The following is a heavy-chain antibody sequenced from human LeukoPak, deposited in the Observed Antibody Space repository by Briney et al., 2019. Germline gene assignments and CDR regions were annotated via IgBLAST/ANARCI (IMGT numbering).Heavy chain of an antibody. J-gene: IGHJ4*02. CDR3: ARGEQWLLPGDY. D-gene: IGHD6-19*01. CDR2: INPNSGGT. CDR1: AYSFTVYF. Sequence: GASVKVSFKASAYSFTVYFMHWGRQSPGQGLKGMGWINPNSGGTNYSQKFQGRVNMTRDTSISTAYMEVISLTSDDTAVYYCARGEQWLLPGDYWGQGTLVSVSS. V-gene: IGHV1-2*02.